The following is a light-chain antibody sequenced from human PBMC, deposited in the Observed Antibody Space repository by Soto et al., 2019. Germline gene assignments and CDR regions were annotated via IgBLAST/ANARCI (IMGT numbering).Light chain of an antibody. CDR2: GES. CDR3: QQYNNRPPLT. CDR1: QSVSSN. V-gene: IGKV3-15*01. Sequence: EIVMTQSPATLSVSPGERATLSCRASQSVSSNLAWYQQKPGQAHRLLIYGESTRATGIPARFSGSGSGTEFTLTISSMQTEDFAVYCCQQYNNRPPLTCGGGTRVEIK. J-gene: IGKJ4*01.